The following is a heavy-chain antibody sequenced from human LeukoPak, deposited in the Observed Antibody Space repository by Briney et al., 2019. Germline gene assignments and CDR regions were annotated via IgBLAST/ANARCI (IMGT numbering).Heavy chain of an antibody. CDR3: AELGITMIGGV. CDR2: ISSSGSTI. V-gene: IGHV3-48*03. Sequence: GSLRLSCAASGFTFSSYEMNWVRQTPGKGLEWVSYISSSGSTIYYADSVKGRFTISRDNAKNSLYLQMNSLRAEDTAVYYCAELGITMIGGVWGKGTTVTISS. D-gene: IGHD3-10*02. J-gene: IGHJ6*04. CDR1: GFTFSSYE.